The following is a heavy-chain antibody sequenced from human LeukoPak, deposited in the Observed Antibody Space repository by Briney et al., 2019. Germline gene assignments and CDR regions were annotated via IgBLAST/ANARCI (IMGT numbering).Heavy chain of an antibody. J-gene: IGHJ3*02. D-gene: IGHD6-13*01. CDR3: ATDLVAAAEWRNAFDI. CDR2: FDPEDGET. Sequence: ASVKVSCKVSGYTLTELSMHWVRQTPGKALEYMGGFDPEDGETFFAQKFQGRVTMTEDTSTDTAYMELSSLRSEDTAVYYCATDLVAAAEWRNAFDIWGQGTIVTVSS. CDR1: GYTLTELS. V-gene: IGHV1-24*01.